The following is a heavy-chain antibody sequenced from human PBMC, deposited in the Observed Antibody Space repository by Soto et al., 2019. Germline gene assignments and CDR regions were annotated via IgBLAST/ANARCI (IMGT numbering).Heavy chain of an antibody. D-gene: IGHD6-19*01. Sequence: EVQLLESGGGLVQPGGSLRLSCAASGFTFSSYAMSWVRQAPGKGLEWVSAISGGGGTTDYADSVKGRFTISRVNSKNTLYLQMNSLRAEDTAVYYCAKGSSSSGWGWGQGTLVTVSS. V-gene: IGHV3-23*01. J-gene: IGHJ4*02. CDR3: AKGSSSSGWG. CDR2: ISGGGGTT. CDR1: GFTFSSYA.